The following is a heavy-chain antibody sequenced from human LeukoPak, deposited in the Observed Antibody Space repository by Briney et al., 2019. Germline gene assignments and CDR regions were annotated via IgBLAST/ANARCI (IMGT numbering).Heavy chain of an antibody. V-gene: IGHV4-38-2*02. J-gene: IGHJ4*02. CDR2: IYQSETA. CDR1: GYSISSGYF. CDR3: ARGLKD. D-gene: IGHD5/OR15-5a*01. Sequence: SETLSLTCTVSGYSISSGYFWGWMRQPPGKGLEWIGSIYQSETAHYNPSLKSRVTISVDTSKNQFSLKLSSVTAADTAVYYCARGLKDWGQGTLVTVSS.